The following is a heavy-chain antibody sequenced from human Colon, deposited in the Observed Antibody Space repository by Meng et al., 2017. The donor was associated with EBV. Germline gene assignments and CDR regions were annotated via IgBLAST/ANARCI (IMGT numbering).Heavy chain of an antibody. J-gene: IGHJ4*02. CDR2: INWNGYTA. D-gene: IGHD4-17*01. CDR1: GFSFDDYG. Sequence: EVQLVESGGGVVRPGGSLRLSCAASGFSFDDYGMSWVRQVPGKRLEWVSTINWNGYTADYADSVKGRFTISRDNAKNSLYLQINSLRVEDTALYHCAREGSTVTPDYWGQGTLVTVSS. CDR3: AREGSTVTPDY. V-gene: IGHV3-20*01.